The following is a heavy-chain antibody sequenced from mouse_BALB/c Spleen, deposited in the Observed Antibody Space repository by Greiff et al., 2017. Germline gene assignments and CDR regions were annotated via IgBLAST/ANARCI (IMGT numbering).Heavy chain of an antibody. V-gene: IGHV5-12-1*01. Sequence: EVKLMESGGGLVKPGGSLKLSCAASGFAFSSYDMSWVRQTPEKRLEWVAYISSGGGSTYYPDTVKGRFTISRDNAKNTLYLQMSSLKSEDTAMYYCARQEHYYAMDYWGQGTSVTVSS. CDR3: ARQEHYYAMDY. CDR2: ISSGGGST. J-gene: IGHJ4*01. CDR1: GFAFSSYD.